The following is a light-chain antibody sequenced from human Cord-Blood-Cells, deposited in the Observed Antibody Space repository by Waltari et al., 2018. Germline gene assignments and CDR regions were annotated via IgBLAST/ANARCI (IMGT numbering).Light chain of an antibody. CDR1: SRDVGSYNL. CDR3: CSYAGVV. CDR2: EVS. J-gene: IGLJ2*01. Sequence: QSALTQPASVSGSPGQSITISCTGTSRDVGSYNLVSWYQQHPGKAPKLMIYEVSKRPSGVSNRFSGSKSGNTASLTISGLQAEDEADYYCCSYAGVVFGGGTKLTVL. V-gene: IGLV2-23*02.